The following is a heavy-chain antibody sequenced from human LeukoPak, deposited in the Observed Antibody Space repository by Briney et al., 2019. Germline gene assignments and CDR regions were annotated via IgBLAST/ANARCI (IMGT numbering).Heavy chain of an antibody. J-gene: IGHJ4*02. V-gene: IGHV4-59*12. Sequence: SETVSLTCPVSGGCISRCYWRGIRQPPGRGREGMGYIFHSGSTHYIPPLQSRVSISVGTSKNQLSLQLSSVTAADTAVYYCASGAPGGNDYGDYWGQGTLVPVSS. CDR3: ASGAPGGNDYGDY. CDR2: IFHSGST. CDR1: GGCISRCY.